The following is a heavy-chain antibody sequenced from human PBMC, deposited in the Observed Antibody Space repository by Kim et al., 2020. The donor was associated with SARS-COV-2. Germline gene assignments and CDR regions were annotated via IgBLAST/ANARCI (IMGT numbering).Heavy chain of an antibody. J-gene: IGHJ6*02. Sequence: GGSLRLSCAASGFTFSSYSMNWVRQAPGKGLEWVSYISSSSTIYYADSVKGRFTISRDNAKNSLYLQMNSLRDEDTAVYYCAREEDGITMIVVVIPQYYYYGMDVWGQGTTVTVSS. V-gene: IGHV3-48*02. D-gene: IGHD3-22*01. CDR2: ISSSSTI. CDR1: GFTFSSYS. CDR3: AREEDGITMIVVVIPQYYYYGMDV.